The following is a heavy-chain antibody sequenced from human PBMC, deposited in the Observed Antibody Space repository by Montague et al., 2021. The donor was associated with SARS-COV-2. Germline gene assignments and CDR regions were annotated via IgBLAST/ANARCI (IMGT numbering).Heavy chain of an antibody. J-gene: IGHJ4*02. CDR1: GDSVSGNIAT. CDR2: TYYRYKWYN. Sequence: CAISGDSVSGNIATWEWHRPSLSRGLEWLGRTYYRYKWYNDYAVSVRSRITISPDTSKNQFSLQLNSVTPEDTAVYYCTQERGPGRTTWHYFDYWGQGTLVTVSS. CDR3: TQERGPGRTTWHYFDY. V-gene: IGHV6-1*01. D-gene: IGHD1-14*01.